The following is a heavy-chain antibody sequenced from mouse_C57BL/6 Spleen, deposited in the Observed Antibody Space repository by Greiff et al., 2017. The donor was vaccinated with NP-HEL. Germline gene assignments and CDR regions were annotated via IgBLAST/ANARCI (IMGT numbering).Heavy chain of an antibody. CDR2: IDPSDSET. V-gene: IGHV1-52*01. Sequence: QVQLKQPGAELVRPGSSVKLSCKASGYTFTSYWMHWVKQRPIQGLEWIGNIDPSDSETHYNQKFKDKATLTVDKSSSTAYMQLSSLTSEDSAVYYCARSDGSSLAYWGQGTLVTVSA. D-gene: IGHD1-1*01. CDR1: GYTFTSYW. J-gene: IGHJ3*01. CDR3: ARSDGSSLAY.